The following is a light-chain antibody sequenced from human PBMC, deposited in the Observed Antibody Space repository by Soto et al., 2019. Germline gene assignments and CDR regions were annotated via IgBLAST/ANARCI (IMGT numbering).Light chain of an antibody. V-gene: IGLV2-14*01. CDR1: SSDVGSYNY. CDR3: SSYTCSSTL. J-gene: IGLJ1*01. Sequence: QSALTQPASVSGSPAQSLTISCTGTSSDVGSYNYVSWYQQHPGKAPKRMIYEVSDRPSGISRRLSGSKSGYTASLTISGLQTEDEPDYYCSSYTCSSTLFGTGSKVTDL. CDR2: EVS.